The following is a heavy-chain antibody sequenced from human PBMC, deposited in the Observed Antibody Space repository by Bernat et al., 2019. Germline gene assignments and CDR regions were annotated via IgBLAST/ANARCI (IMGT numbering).Heavy chain of an antibody. Sequence: QVQLVQSGAEVKKPGSSVKVSCKASGGTFSSYAISWVRQAPGQVLEWMGGIIPIFGTTNYAQRFQGRVTITADKSTSTAYMELSSLRSEDTAVYYCARPILVRGVIWGNWFEPWGQGTLVNVSS. D-gene: IGHD3-10*01. J-gene: IGHJ5*02. CDR2: IIPIFGTT. CDR3: ARPILVRGVIWGNWFEP. V-gene: IGHV1-69*06. CDR1: GGTFSSYA.